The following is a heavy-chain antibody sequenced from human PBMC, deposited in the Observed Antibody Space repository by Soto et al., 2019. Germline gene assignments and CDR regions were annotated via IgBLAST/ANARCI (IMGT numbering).Heavy chain of an antibody. D-gene: IGHD2-21*02. J-gene: IGHJ4*02. CDR2: ISPFFGTT. CDR3: SREVVTETTWGSFDS. Sequence: QVHLVQSGADGRKSGSSVRVSCTASGGGTLSNDAISWVRQAPGQGLEWLGRISPFFGTTDYSPSFQGGLTMTADASTGTVYMDLRSLKSDDTAVYYCSREVVTETTWGSFDSWGQGTLVTVS. V-gene: IGHV1-69*01. CDR1: GGGTLSNDA.